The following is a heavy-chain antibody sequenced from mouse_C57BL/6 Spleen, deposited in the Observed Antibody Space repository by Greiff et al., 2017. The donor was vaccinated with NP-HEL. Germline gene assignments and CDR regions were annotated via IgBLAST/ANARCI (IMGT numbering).Heavy chain of an antibody. CDR2: ISSGGSYT. J-gene: IGHJ1*03. CDR1: GFTFSSYG. D-gene: IGHD1-1*01. Sequence: EVMLVESGGDLVKPGGSLKLSCAASGFTFSSYGMSWVRQTPDKRLEWVATISSGGSYTYYPDSVKGRFTISRDNAKNTLYLQMSSLKSEDTAMYYCARHEGLLRGYFDVWGTGTTVTVSS. V-gene: IGHV5-6*01. CDR3: ARHEGLLRGYFDV.